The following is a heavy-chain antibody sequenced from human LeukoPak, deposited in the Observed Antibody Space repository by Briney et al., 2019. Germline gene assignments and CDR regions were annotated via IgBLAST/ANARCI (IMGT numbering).Heavy chain of an antibody. Sequence: SETLSLTCAVYGGSFSGYYWSWIRQPPGKWLEWIGEINHSGSTNYNPSLKSRVTISVDTSKNQFSLKLSSVTAADTAVYYCARGDSSGYYYSFDYWGQGTLVTVSS. CDR3: ARGDSSGYYYSFDY. CDR1: GGSFSGYY. V-gene: IGHV4-34*01. CDR2: INHSGST. J-gene: IGHJ4*02. D-gene: IGHD3-22*01.